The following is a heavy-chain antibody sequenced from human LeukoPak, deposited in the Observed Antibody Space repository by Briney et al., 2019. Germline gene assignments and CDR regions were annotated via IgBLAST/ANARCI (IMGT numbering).Heavy chain of an antibody. D-gene: IGHD7-27*01. CDR3: AREIGQLGGAFDI. V-gene: IGHV3-53*01. CDR2: IYGGPTA. J-gene: IGHJ3*02. Sequence: PGGSLRLSCAASGFTVSTVYMTWVRQAPGQGLEWVSVIYGGPTAFYADSVKDRFTISRDNPKNTLNLQMNSLRAEDTAVYYCAREIGQLGGAFDIWGQGTMVTVSS. CDR1: GFTVSTVY.